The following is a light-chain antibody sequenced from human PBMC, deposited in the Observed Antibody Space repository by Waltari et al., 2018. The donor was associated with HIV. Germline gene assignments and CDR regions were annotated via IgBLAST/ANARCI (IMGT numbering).Light chain of an antibody. CDR3: CSYAGSSYV. CDR2: DVS. J-gene: IGLJ1*01. V-gene: IGLV2-11*01. CDR1: SSDVGGYNY. Sequence: QSALTQPRSVSGPPGQSVTISCTGTSSDVGGYNYVSWYQQHPGKVPKLMIYDVSKRPSGVPDRFSGSKSGNTASLTISGLQAEDEADYYCCSYAGSSYVFGTGTKVTVL.